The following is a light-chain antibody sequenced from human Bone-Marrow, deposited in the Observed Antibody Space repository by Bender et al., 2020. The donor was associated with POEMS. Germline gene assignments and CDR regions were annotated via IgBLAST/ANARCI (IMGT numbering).Light chain of an antibody. CDR2: DDS. Sequence: GQTARIPCGGNNIRTKSVHWYQQKQGQAPVVVVYDDSDRPSGIPERFSGSNSGNTATLTISRVEAGDEADYYCQVWDSSSDHVVFGGGTKLTVL. CDR3: QVWDSSSDHVV. V-gene: IGLV3-21*02. CDR1: NIRTKS. J-gene: IGLJ2*01.